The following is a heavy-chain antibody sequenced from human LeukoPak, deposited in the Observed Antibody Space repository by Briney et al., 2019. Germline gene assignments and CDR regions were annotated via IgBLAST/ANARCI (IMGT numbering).Heavy chain of an antibody. D-gene: IGHD3-22*01. J-gene: IGHJ6*03. CDR2: IYYSGST. CDR3: ARIDSSGYWGYYYYYYMDV. V-gene: IGHV4-59*08. CDR1: GGSISSYY. Sequence: SETLSLTCAVSGGSISSYYWSWIRQPPGKGLEWIGYIYYSGSTNYNPSLKSRVTISVDTSKNQFSLKLSSVTAADTAVYYCARIDSSGYWGYYYYYYMDVWGKGTTVTISS.